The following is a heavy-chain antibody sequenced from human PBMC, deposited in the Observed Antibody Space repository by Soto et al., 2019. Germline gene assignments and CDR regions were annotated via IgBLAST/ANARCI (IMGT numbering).Heavy chain of an antibody. J-gene: IGHJ4*02. CDR3: SRGLWQWLFDY. D-gene: IGHD6-19*01. CDR2: IDPSGGAT. V-gene: IGHV1-46*03. CDR1: GYTFTSHY. Sequence: QVQLVQSGAEGKKPGASVMVSCRGSGYTFTSHYMHWVRQAPGQGLEWMGMIDPSGGATTYAQKFQGRVTITRDTSTTTVYMELSSLRPEDTAVYSCSRGLWQWLFDYWGQGTLVTVSS.